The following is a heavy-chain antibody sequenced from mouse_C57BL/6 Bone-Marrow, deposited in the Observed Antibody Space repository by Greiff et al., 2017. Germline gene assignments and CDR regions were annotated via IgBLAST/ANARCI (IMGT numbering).Heavy chain of an antibody. V-gene: IGHV1-59*01. CDR1: GYTFTSYW. CDR2: IDPSDSYT. J-gene: IGHJ1*03. Sequence: VQLQQPGAELVRPGTSVKLSCKASGYTFTSYWMHWVKQRPGQGLEWIGVIDPSDSYTNYNQKFKGKATLTVDTSSSTAYMQLSSLTSEDSAVYYCARSNYDGSSYWYFDVWGTGTTVTVSS. D-gene: IGHD1-1*01. CDR3: ARSNYDGSSYWYFDV.